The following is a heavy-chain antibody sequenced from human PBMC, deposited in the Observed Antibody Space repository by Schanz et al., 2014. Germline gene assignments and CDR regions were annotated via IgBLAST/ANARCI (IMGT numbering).Heavy chain of an antibody. V-gene: IGHV3-30*04. CDR2: ISYDGTNK. Sequence: VQLVESGGGLVQPGGSLRLSCAASGFTFSSYAMSWVRQAPGKGLEWVAVISYDGTNKYYADSVKGRFTISRDNSKNTLYLQMNSLRAEDTAVYYCAKDPYGMDVWGQGTTVTVSS. J-gene: IGHJ6*02. CDR3: AKDPYGMDV. CDR1: GFTFSSYA.